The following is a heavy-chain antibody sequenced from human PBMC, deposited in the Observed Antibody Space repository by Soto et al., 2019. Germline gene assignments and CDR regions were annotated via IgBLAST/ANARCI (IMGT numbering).Heavy chain of an antibody. CDR3: ARDSSYDSSGYLIDY. V-gene: IGHV1-18*01. CDR1: GYTFTSYG. Sequence: ASVKVSCKASGYTFTSYGISWVRQAPRQGLEWMGWISAYNGNTNYAQKLQGRVTMTTDTSTSTAYMELRSLRSDDTAVYYCARDSSYDSSGYLIDYWGQGTLVTVSS. D-gene: IGHD3-22*01. J-gene: IGHJ4*02. CDR2: ISAYNGNT.